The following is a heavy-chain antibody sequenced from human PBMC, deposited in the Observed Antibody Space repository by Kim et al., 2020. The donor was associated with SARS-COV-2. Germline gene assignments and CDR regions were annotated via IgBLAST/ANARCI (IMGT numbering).Heavy chain of an antibody. Sequence: GGSLRLSCAASGFTFSSYSMNWVRQAPGKGLEWVSSISSSSSYIYYADSVKGRFTISRDNAKNSLYLQMNSLRAEDTAVYYCAVTIFGVVPYYYGMDVWGQGTTVTVSS. CDR2: ISSSSSYI. CDR1: GFTFSSYS. CDR3: AVTIFGVVPYYYGMDV. V-gene: IGHV3-21*01. J-gene: IGHJ6*02. D-gene: IGHD3-3*01.